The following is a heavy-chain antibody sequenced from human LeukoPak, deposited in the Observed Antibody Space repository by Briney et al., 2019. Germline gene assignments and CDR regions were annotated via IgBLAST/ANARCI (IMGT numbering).Heavy chain of an antibody. CDR1: GYTLTELS. J-gene: IGHJ5*02. D-gene: IGHD2-15*01. CDR3: ATDRSYCSGGSCYTTSSNWFDP. V-gene: IGHV1-24*01. CDR2: FDPEDGET. Sequence: ASVKVSCKVSGYTLTELSMHWVRQAPGKGLEWMGGFDPEDGETIYAQKSQGRVTMTEDTSTDTAYMELSSLRSEDTAVYYCATDRSYCSGGSCYTTSSNWFDPWGQGTLVTVSS.